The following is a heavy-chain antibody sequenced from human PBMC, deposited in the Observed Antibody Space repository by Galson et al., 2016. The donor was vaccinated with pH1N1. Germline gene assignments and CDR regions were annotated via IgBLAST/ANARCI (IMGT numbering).Heavy chain of an antibody. CDR1: GFSVSFSY. CDR3: VRARLDRVNSWPPFSHYYYVDV. V-gene: IGHV3-66*01. CDR2: IYSGDTT. Sequence: SLRLSCAASGFSVSFSYLSWVRQAPGKGLEWVSIIYSGDTTYYTDSVKGRFTTSRDYAKNSLFLQMNSLRVEDTAVYYCVRARLDRVNSWPPFSHYYYVDVWGKGTTVTVSS. D-gene: IGHD2-15*01. J-gene: IGHJ6*03.